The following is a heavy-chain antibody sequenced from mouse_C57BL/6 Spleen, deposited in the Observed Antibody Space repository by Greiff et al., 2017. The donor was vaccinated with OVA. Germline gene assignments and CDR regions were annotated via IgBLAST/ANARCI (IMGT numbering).Heavy chain of an antibody. CDR3: AREEGIYYDYDEPFDY. Sequence: QVHVKQSGAELAKPGASVKLSCKASGYTFTSYWMHWVKQRPGQGLEWIGYINPSSGYTKYNQKFKDKATLTADKSSSTAYMQLSSLTYEDSAVYYCAREEGIYYDYDEPFDYWGQGTTLTVSS. CDR1: GYTFTSYW. J-gene: IGHJ2*01. V-gene: IGHV1-7*01. CDR2: INPSSGYT. D-gene: IGHD2-4*01.